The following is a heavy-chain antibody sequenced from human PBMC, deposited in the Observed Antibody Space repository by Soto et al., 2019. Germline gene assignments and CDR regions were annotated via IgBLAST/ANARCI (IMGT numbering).Heavy chain of an antibody. V-gene: IGHV3-43*01. D-gene: IGHD3-9*01. J-gene: IGHJ4*02. CDR1: GFTFDDYT. CDR3: AKDTGYFDWSFDY. CDR2: ISWDGGST. Sequence: GGSLRLSCAASGFTFDDYTMHWVRQAPGKGLEWVSLISWDGGSTYYADSVKGRFTISRDNSKNSLYLQMNSLRTEDTALYYCAKDTGYFDWSFDYWGPGTLVTVSS.